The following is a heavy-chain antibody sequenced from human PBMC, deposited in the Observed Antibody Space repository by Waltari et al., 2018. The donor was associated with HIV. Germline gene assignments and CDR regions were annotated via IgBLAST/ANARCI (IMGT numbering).Heavy chain of an antibody. CDR1: GITFGASA. J-gene: IGHJ3*01. Sequence: QLVESGGALIQPGRSLRLSCTAAGITFGASAMNWVRQAPGKGLEWVGFIRSKTSGETREYAASVKGRFSISRDDSKGMVYLQMNSLRADDTALYYCVRDLAWRAFDVWGQGTMVTVSS. CDR3: VRDLAWRAFDV. D-gene: IGHD3-3*01. CDR2: IRSKTSGETR. V-gene: IGHV3-49*04.